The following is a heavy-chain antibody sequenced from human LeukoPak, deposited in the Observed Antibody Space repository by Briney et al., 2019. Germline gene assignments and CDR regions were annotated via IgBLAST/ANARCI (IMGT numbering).Heavy chain of an antibody. CDR2: FDPEDGEA. D-gene: IGHD3-22*01. CDR3: TTANRLTRDSSGYYPDA. CDR1: GYTLTELS. J-gene: IGHJ5*02. Sequence: ASVKVSCKVSGYTLTELSTHWVRQAPGKGLEWMGGFDPEDGEAIYAQKFQGRVAMTEDTSTDTAYMELRSLRSEDTAVYYCTTANRLTRDSSGYYPDAWGQGTLVTVSS. V-gene: IGHV1-24*01.